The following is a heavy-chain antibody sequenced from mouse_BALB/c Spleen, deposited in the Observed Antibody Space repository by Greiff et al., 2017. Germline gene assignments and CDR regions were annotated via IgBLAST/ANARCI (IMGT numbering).Heavy chain of an antibody. CDR1: GFSLTSYG. CDR2: IWAGGST. CDR3: ARDGGSRFAY. V-gene: IGHV2-9*02. Sequence: QVQLKESGPGLVAPSQSLSITCTVSGFSLTSYGVHWVRQPPGKGLEWLGVIWAGGSTNYNSALMSRLSISKDNSKSQVFLKMNSLQTDDTAMYYCARDGGSRFAYWGQGTLVTVSA. J-gene: IGHJ3*01.